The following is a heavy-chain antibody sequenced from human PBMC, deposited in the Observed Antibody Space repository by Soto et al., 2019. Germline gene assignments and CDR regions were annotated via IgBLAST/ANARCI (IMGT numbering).Heavy chain of an antibody. D-gene: IGHD1-1*01. Sequence: EASVKVSCKASGGTFSSYAISWVRQAPGQGLEWMGGIIPIFGTANYAQKFQGRVTITADESTSTAYMELNSLRAEDTAVYYCAREIVTTGEYYFDSWGLGTLVTVSS. CDR1: GGTFSSYA. J-gene: IGHJ4*02. CDR3: AREIVTTGEYYFDS. CDR2: IIPIFGTA. V-gene: IGHV1-69*13.